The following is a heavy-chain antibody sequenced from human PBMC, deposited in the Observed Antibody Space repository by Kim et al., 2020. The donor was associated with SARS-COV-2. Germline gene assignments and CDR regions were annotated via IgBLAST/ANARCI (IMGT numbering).Heavy chain of an antibody. CDR1: GYTFTSYY. CDR3: ARDLGGSGSYYSSLWYYYGMDV. D-gene: IGHD3-10*01. CDR2: INPSSDST. Sequence: ASVKVSCKASGYTFTSYYMHWVRQAPGQGLEWMGIINPSSDSTTYAQRFQGRVTMTRDTSTSTVYMELSSLRSEDTAVYYCARDLGGSGSYYSSLWYYYGMDVWGQGTTVTVSS. V-gene: IGHV1-46*03. J-gene: IGHJ6*02.